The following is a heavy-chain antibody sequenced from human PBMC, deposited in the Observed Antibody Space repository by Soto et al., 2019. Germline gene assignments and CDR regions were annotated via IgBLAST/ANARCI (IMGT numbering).Heavy chain of an antibody. D-gene: IGHD2-15*01. CDR3: AREAGYCSGGSCYSGLFDP. CDR1: GGSISSGGFS. J-gene: IGHJ5*02. Sequence: PSETLSLTCAVSGGSISSGGFSWSWIRQPPGRGLEWIGYIYHSGSTFYNPSLKSRVTISVDRSKNQISLKLSSVTAADTAVYYCAREAGYCSGGSCYSGLFDPWGQGPLVTVSS. CDR2: IYHSGST. V-gene: IGHV4-30-2*01.